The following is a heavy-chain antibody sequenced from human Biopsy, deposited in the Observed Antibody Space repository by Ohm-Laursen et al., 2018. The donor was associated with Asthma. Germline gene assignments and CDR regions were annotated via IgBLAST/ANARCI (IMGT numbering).Heavy chain of an antibody. CDR1: PGSINDYY. D-gene: IGHD6-13*01. V-gene: IGHV4-59*01. CDR3: VRATSTWSQSGPHYFDH. Sequence: SETPSLTCTVSPGSINDYYWNWIRQFPGKGLEWIGYVHSTGSTRFNPSLKSRLTISVDTSVDQVSLKLTSVTAADTAVYYCVRATSTWSQSGPHYFDHWGQGTLVTVSS. J-gene: IGHJ5*02. CDR2: VHSTGST.